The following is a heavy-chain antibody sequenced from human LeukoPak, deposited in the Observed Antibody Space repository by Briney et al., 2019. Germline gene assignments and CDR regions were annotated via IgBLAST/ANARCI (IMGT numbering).Heavy chain of an antibody. CDR1: GCTFSSYS. V-gene: IGHV3-74*01. J-gene: IGHJ6*03. CDR3: ARGDYYYYYMDV. CDR2: INSDGSST. Sequence: GGSLRLSCAASGCTFSSYSMNWVRQAPGKGLVWVSRINSDGSSTSYADSVKGRFTISRDNAKNTLYLQMNSLRAEDTAVYYCARGDYYYYYMDVWGKGTTVTVSS.